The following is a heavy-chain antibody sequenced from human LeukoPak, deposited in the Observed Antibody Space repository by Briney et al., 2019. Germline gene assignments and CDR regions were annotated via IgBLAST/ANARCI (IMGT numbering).Heavy chain of an antibody. Sequence: GGSLRLSCAASGFTFSSYWMHSVRQAPGKGLGWVSRINSDGSSTSYADSVKGRFTISRDNAKKTLYMQMNSLRAEDTAVYYCARGNGGFGDWGQGTLVTVSS. CDR1: GFTFSSYW. CDR3: ARGNGGFGD. CDR2: INSDGSST. J-gene: IGHJ4*02. D-gene: IGHD3-3*01. V-gene: IGHV3-74*01.